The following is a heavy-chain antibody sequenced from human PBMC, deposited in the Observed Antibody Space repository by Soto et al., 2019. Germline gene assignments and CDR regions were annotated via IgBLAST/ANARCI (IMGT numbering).Heavy chain of an antibody. V-gene: IGHV3-23*01. CDR2: ISGSGGST. D-gene: IGHD3-10*01. CDR1: GFTFSSYA. Sequence: EVQLLESGGGLVQPGGSLSLSCAASGFTFSSYAMSWVRQAPGQGLEWVSAISGSGGSTYYADSVKGRFTISRDNSKNTLYLQRNSLRAEDTAVYYCALYLGGLWFWELFGLFDYWGQGTLVTVSS. CDR3: ALYLGGLWFWELFGLFDY. J-gene: IGHJ4*02.